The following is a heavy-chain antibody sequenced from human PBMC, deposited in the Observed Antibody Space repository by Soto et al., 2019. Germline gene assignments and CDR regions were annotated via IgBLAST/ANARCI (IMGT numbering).Heavy chain of an antibody. V-gene: IGHV4-61*01. J-gene: IGHJ6*02. D-gene: IGHD2-21*02. CDR1: GGSISSGFY. CDR3: ARDLWGYCGTDCYPLDV. CDR2: MYNTGST. Sequence: SETLSLTCAVSGGSISSGFYWSWFRQPPGKGLEWIGYMYNTGSTVYNPSFKSRVTISVDTSKNQFSLKLNSVTAADTAVYYCARDLWGYCGTDCYPLDVWGQGTTVTVSS.